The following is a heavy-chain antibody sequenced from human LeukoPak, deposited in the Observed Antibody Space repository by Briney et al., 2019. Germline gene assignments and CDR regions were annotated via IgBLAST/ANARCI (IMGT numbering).Heavy chain of an antibody. J-gene: IGHJ6*03. CDR1: GGSFSGYY. CDR3: ARHGDHSSSWSPELYYYYYMDV. D-gene: IGHD6-13*01. V-gene: IGHV4-34*01. Sequence: PSETLSLTCAVYGGSFSGYYWSWIRQPPGKGLEWIGEINHSGSTNYNPSLKSRVTISVGTSKNQFSLKLSSLTAADTAVYYCARHGDHSSSWSPELYYYYYMDVWGKGTTVTISS. CDR2: INHSGST.